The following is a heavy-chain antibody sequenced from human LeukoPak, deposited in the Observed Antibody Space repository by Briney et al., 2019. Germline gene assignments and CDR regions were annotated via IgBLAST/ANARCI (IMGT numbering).Heavy chain of an antibody. CDR1: GFTFSSYG. CDR3: AKEYCGGGSCYEDYFDS. Sequence: PGGSLRLSCAASGFTFSSYGMHWVRQAPGKGLEWVAAISYDGRSKHYADSVKGRFTISRDNSQNTLYLQMNSLRTEDTAVYSCAKEYCGGGSCYEDYFDSWGQGTLVTVSS. D-gene: IGHD2-15*01. J-gene: IGHJ4*02. CDR2: ISYDGRSK. V-gene: IGHV3-30*18.